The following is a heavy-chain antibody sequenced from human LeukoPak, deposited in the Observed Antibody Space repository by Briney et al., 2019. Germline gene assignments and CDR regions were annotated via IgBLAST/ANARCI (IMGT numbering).Heavy chain of an antibody. D-gene: IGHD2-2*01. V-gene: IGHV3-21*04. CDR2: ISSSSTYI. Sequence: GGSLRLSCAASGFSFSSYSLYWVRQAPGKGLEWVSSISSSSTYIYYGDSVKGRFTISRDNSKNTLYLQMNSLRAEDTAVYYCAKAGYCSSTSCYYYYGMDVWGQGTTVTVSS. J-gene: IGHJ6*02. CDR1: GFSFSSYS. CDR3: AKAGYCSSTSCYYYYGMDV.